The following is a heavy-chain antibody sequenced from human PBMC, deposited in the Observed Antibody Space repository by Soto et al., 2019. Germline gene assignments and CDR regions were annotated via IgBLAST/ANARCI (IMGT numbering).Heavy chain of an antibody. CDR2: ISSNGGST. Sequence: EVQLVESGGGLVQPGGSLRLSCAASGFTFSSYAMHWVRQAPGKGLEYVSAISSNGGSTYYANSVKCRFTISRDNSKNTLYLQMGSLRAEDMAVYYCARALGYAFDIWGQGTMVTVSS. CDR3: ARALGYAFDI. V-gene: IGHV3-64*01. D-gene: IGHD7-27*01. J-gene: IGHJ3*02. CDR1: GFTFSSYA.